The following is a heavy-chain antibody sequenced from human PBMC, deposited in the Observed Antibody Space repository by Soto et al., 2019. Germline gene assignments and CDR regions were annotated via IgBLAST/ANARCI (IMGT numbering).Heavy chain of an antibody. J-gene: IGHJ5*02. CDR3: ARGIKIRGGDDGSWFDP. Sequence: PSETLSLTCSVSGASISSYYYTWIRQTPGKGLEWIGYIYLGGSINYNPSFKSRVIISVDTSKNQFSVRLSSVTAADTAVYYCARGIKIRGGDDGSWFDPWGQGTLVTVSS. V-gene: IGHV4-59*12. CDR1: GASISSYY. D-gene: IGHD2-21*02. CDR2: IYLGGSI.